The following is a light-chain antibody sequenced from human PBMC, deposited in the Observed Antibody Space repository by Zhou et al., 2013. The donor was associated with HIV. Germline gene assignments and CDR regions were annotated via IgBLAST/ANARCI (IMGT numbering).Light chain of an antibody. CDR1: QSISSW. CDR2: RAS. CDR3: LQDYNYPPT. V-gene: IGKV1-5*03. J-gene: IGKJ4*01. Sequence: DIQMTQSPSTLSASVGDRVTITCRASQSISSWLAWYQQKPGKAPKLLIYRASTLESGVPSRFSGSGSGTDFTLTISSLQPEDFATYYCLQDYNYPPTFGGGPRWRS.